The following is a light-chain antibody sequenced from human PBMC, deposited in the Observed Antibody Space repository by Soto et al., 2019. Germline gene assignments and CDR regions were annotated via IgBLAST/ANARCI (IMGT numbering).Light chain of an antibody. CDR3: QQYNRWPVT. V-gene: IGKV3-15*01. J-gene: IGKJ4*01. Sequence: IVMTRSPATLSVSPVEIATLSFRASQSVRNNLAWYQQKPGQAPILIIYGASTRATGIPDTFGGSGSGTEFTLIISSLQSEDFAVYYCQQYNRWPVTFGGGTKVDIK. CDR1: QSVRNN. CDR2: GAS.